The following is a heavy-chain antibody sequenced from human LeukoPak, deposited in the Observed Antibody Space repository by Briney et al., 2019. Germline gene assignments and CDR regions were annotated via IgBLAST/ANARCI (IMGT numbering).Heavy chain of an antibody. CDR2: ISSSSSYI. J-gene: IGHJ4*02. CDR1: GFTFSSYS. V-gene: IGHV3-21*05. D-gene: IGHD2-2*01. CDR3: ARGCSSTSCSYFDY. Sequence: GGSLRLSCAASGFTFSSYSMNWVRQAPGKGLEWVSYISSSSSYIYYADSVKGRFTISRDNAKNSLYLQMNSLRAEDTAVYYCARGCSSTSCSYFDYWGQGTLVTVSS.